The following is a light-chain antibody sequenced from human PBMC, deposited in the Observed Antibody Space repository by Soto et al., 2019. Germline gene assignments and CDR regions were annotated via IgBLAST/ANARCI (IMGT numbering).Light chain of an antibody. CDR1: SSDVGGYNY. Sequence: QSALTQPPSASGSPGQSVTISCTGTSSDVGGYNYVSWYQQYPGKAPKIMIYEVSERPSGVPVRFSGSKSGNTASLTVSGLHAEDEADYYCSSYAGTNNLVFGRGTKLTVL. CDR3: SSYAGTNNLV. V-gene: IGLV2-8*01. J-gene: IGLJ3*02. CDR2: EVS.